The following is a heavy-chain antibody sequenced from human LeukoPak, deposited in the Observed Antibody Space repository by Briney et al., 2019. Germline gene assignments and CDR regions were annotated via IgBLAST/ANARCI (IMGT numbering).Heavy chain of an antibody. V-gene: IGHV3-23*01. CDR2: ISGSGGST. CDR3: AKGYIVATIRTGFDY. CDR1: GFTFTNYA. D-gene: IGHD5-12*01. J-gene: IGHJ4*02. Sequence: GGSLRLSCAASGFTFTNYAMTWVRQAPGKGLEWVSAISGSGGSTYYADSVKGRFTISRDNSKNTLYLQMNSLRAEDTAVYYCAKGYIVATIRTGFDYWGQGTLVTVSS.